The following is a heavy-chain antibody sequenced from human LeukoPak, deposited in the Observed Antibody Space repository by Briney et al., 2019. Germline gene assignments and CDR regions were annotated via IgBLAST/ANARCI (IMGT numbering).Heavy chain of an antibody. D-gene: IGHD2-15*01. CDR2: IYHSGST. V-gene: IGHV4-38-2*02. CDR3: ARDRGRGYFDY. CDR1: GYSISSGYY. J-gene: IGHJ4*02. Sequence: SETLSPTCTVSGYSISSGYYWGWIRQPPGKALEWIGSIYHSGSTYYNPSLKSRVTISVDTSKNQFSLKLSSVTAADTAVYYCARDRGRGYFDYWGQGTLVTVSS.